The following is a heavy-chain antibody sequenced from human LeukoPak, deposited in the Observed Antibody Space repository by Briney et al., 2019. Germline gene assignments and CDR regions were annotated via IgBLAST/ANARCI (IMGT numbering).Heavy chain of an antibody. D-gene: IGHD3-10*01. CDR1: GGSITIYY. J-gene: IGHJ5*02. CDR2: INHSGST. V-gene: IGHV4-34*01. CDR3: ARQGVITRITMVRGVIRP. Sequence: SETLSLTCTVSGGSITIYYWSWIRQPPGKGLEWIGEINHSGSTNYNPSLKSRVTISVDTSKNQFSLKLSSVTAADTAVYYCARQGVITRITMVRGVIRPWGQGTLVTVSS.